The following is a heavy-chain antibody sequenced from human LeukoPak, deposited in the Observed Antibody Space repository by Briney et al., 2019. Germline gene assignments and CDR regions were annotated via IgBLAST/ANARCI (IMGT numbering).Heavy chain of an antibody. CDR3: ARDGPPYYDFWSGYYTDYYYYGMDV. Sequence: GGSLRLSCAASGFTFSRHWMHWVRQAPGKGLVWVSRINSDGSSTSYADSVKGRFTISRDNAKNTLYLQMNSLRAEDTAVYYCARDGPPYYDFWSGYYTDYYYYGMDVWGQGTTVTVSS. V-gene: IGHV3-74*01. D-gene: IGHD3-3*01. J-gene: IGHJ6*02. CDR1: GFTFSRHW. CDR2: INSDGSST.